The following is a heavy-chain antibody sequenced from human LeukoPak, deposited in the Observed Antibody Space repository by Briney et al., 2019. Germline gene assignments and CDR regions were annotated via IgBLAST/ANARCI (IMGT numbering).Heavy chain of an antibody. CDR3: AHRGHGYNYVGY. V-gene: IGHV2-5*02. D-gene: IGHD5-24*01. J-gene: IGHJ4*02. CDR1: GFSLSTSGVG. Sequence: SGPTLVKPTQTLTLTCTFSGFSLSTSGVGVGWIRQPPGKALEWLALIYWDDDKRYSPSLKSRLTITKDTSKNQVVLTMTNMDHVDTATYYCAHRGHGYNYVGYWGQGTLVTVSS. CDR2: IYWDDDK.